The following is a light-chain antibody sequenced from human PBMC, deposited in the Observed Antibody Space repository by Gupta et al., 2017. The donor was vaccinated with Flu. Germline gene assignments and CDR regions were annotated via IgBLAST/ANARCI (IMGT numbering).Light chain of an antibody. Sequence: LATRDPSISVSPGRTVTLTCGLTSGSVSSGNYPSWYQQTPGQPPRTLIYSTNIRSSGVPDRFSGSTLGNKAALTITGAQAEDESDYYCLRYFRNGISIFGRGTKLTVL. J-gene: IGLJ2*01. CDR3: LRYFRNGISI. V-gene: IGLV8-61*01. CDR2: STN. CDR1: SGSVSSGNY.